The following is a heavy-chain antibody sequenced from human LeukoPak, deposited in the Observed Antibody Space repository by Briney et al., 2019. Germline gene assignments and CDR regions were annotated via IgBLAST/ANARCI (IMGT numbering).Heavy chain of an antibody. CDR3: AREVAASSYRGFDY. D-gene: IGHD6-25*01. CDR2: IYHNGDV. V-gene: IGHV4-4*02. CDR1: GGSISTDNW. J-gene: IGHJ4*01. Sequence: TSETLSLTCAVSGGSISTDNWWHWIRQSPGKGLEWIAEIYHNGDVHYNPSLKSRVTMSVDTSKNQFSLKVNSVTAADTATYFCAREVAASSYRGFDYWGQGTLVTVSS.